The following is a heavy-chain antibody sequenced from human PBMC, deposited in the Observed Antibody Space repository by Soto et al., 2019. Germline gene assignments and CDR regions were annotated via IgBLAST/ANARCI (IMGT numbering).Heavy chain of an antibody. Sequence: SETLSLTCTVSGGSISSSSYYWGWIRQPPGKGLEWIGSIYYSGSTYHNPSLKSRVAISVDTSKSQFSLKLNSVTAADTAVYYCASIGAVAFDYWGDGTLVTVSS. CDR3: ASIGAVAFDY. J-gene: IGHJ4*01. V-gene: IGHV4-39*01. D-gene: IGHD6-13*01. CDR2: IYYSGST. CDR1: GGSISSSSYY.